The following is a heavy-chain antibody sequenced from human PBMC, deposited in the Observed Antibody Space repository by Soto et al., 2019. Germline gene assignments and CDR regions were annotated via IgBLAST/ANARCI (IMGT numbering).Heavy chain of an antibody. CDR2: INAGNGNT. CDR3: ARAYCSSTSCFLWGFDP. CDR1: GYTFTSYA. D-gene: IGHD2-2*01. Sequence: ASVKVSCKASGYTFTSYAMHWVRQAPGQRLEWMGWINAGNGNTKYSQKFQGRVTITRDTSASTAYMELSSLRSEDTAVYYCARAYCSSTSCFLWGFDPWGQGTLVTVSS. V-gene: IGHV1-3*01. J-gene: IGHJ5*02.